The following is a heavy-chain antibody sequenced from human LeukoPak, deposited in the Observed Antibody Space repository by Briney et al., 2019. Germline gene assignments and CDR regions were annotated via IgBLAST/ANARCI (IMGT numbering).Heavy chain of an antibody. D-gene: IGHD2-21*02. CDR2: ISGSGDST. CDR1: GFTFSSYA. V-gene: IGHV3-23*01. J-gene: IGHJ6*02. Sequence: GGSLRLSCAASGFTFSSYAMSWVRQAPGKGLEWISGISGSGDSTKYADSVKGRLTISRDNSKNTLYLQMNSLRADDTAVYYCARDWHIVVVTAITSYYGMDAWGQGTTVTVSS. CDR3: ARDWHIVVVTAITSYYGMDA.